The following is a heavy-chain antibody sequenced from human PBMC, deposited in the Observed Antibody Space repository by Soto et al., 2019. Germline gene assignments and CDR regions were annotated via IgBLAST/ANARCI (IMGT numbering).Heavy chain of an antibody. Sequence: SETLSLTCTVSGGSISSGGYYWSWIRQHPGKGLEWIGYIYYSGSTYYNPSLKSRVTISVDTSKNQFSLKLSSVTAADTAVYYCARFCGGDCSRYNWFDPWGQGTLVTVS. D-gene: IGHD2-21*02. CDR3: ARFCGGDCSRYNWFDP. J-gene: IGHJ5*02. V-gene: IGHV4-31*02. CDR1: GGSISSGGYY. CDR2: IYYSGST.